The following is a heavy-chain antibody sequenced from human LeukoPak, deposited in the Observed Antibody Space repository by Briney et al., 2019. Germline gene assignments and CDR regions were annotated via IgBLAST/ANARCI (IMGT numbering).Heavy chain of an antibody. Sequence: GGSLRLSWVASGFTVSQHWTTWVRQAPGKGLEWVAHINADGSERDSVDSGTGRFTISKDNAKNSVYLQLSSLRAEDTARYYCARGHYGLDTWGQGTMVTVSS. CDR3: ARGHYGLDT. CDR2: INADGSER. CDR1: GFTVSQHW. J-gene: IGHJ3*02. D-gene: IGHD4-17*01. V-gene: IGHV3-7*01.